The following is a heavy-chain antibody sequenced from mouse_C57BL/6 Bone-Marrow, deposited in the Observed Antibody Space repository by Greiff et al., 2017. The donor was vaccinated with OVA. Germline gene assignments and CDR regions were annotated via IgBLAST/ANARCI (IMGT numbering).Heavy chain of an antibody. CDR2: ISYDGSN. J-gene: IGHJ2*01. CDR1: GYSITSGYY. V-gene: IGHV3-6*01. D-gene: IGHD2-1*01. CDR3: AREGSYGNPFDY. Sequence: EVKLQESGPGLVKPSQSLSLTCSVTGYSITSGYYWNWIRQFPGNKLEWMGYISYDGSNNYNPSLKNRISITRDTSKNQFFLKLNSVTTEDTATYYCAREGSYGNPFDYWGQGTTLTVSS.